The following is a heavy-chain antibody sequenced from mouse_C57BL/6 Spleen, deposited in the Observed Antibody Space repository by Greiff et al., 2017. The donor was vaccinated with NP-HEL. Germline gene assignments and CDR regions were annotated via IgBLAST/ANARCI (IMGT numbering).Heavy chain of an antibody. V-gene: IGHV1-82*01. D-gene: IGHD1-1*01. Sequence: QVQLQQSGPELVKPGASVKISCKASGYAFSSSWMNWVKQRPGKGLEWIGRIYPGDGDTNYNGKFKGKATLTADKSSSTAYMQLSSLTSEDSAVYFCARSAIYYYGSSYDYAMDYWGQGTSVTVSS. CDR3: ARSAIYYYGSSYDYAMDY. CDR1: GYAFSSSW. J-gene: IGHJ4*01. CDR2: IYPGDGDT.